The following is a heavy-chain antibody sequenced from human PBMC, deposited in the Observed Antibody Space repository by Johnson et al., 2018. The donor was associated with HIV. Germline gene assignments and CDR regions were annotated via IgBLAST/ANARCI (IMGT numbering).Heavy chain of an antibody. D-gene: IGHD6-25*01. CDR3: ATLAALYAFDI. CDR1: GFTFSSYW. V-gene: IGHV3-7*01. CDR2: IKQDGSEK. J-gene: IGHJ3*02. Sequence: VQLVESGGGLVQPGGSLRLSCAASGFTFSSYWMSWVRQAPGKGLEWVANIKQDGSEKYYVDPVQGRFHISRDNAKNSLYLQMNSLRAEDTAVYYCATLAALYAFDIWGQGTMVTVSS.